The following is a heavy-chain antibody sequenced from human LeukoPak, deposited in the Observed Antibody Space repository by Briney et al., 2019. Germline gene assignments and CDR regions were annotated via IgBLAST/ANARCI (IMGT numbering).Heavy chain of an antibody. D-gene: IGHD3-3*01. CDR2: IIPIFGTA. V-gene: IGHV1-69*13. CDR1: GGTFSSYA. Sequence: SVKVSCKASGGTFSSYAISWVRQAPGQGLEWMGGIIPIFGTANYAQKFQGRVTITADESTSTAYMELSSLRSEDTAVYYCARDLGGEFNWFDPWGQGTLVTVSS. J-gene: IGHJ5*02. CDR3: ARDLGGEFNWFDP.